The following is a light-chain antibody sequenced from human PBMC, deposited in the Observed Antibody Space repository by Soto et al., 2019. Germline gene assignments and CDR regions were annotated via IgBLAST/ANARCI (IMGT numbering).Light chain of an antibody. CDR2: DVT. J-gene: IGLJ1*01. V-gene: IGLV2-8*01. CDR1: SSDIGGYNS. Sequence: QSVLTQSPSASGSPGQSVTISCTGTSSDIGGYNSVSWYQQHPGKAPKVMIYDVTKRPSGVPDRFSGSKSGNTASLTVSALQAEDEADYYCSSYTDRKNLGLGTGTKVTV. CDR3: SSYTDRKNLG.